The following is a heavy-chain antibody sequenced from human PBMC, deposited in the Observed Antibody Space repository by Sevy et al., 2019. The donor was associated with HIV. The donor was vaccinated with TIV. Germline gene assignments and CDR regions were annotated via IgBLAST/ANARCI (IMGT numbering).Heavy chain of an antibody. D-gene: IGHD6-19*01. CDR2: IYSGGST. CDR1: GFTVSSNY. J-gene: IGHJ4*02. V-gene: IGHV3-53*01. CDR3: ARGLSSGWFPSGPLDFDY. Sequence: GGSLRLSCAASGFTVSSNYMSWVRQAPGKGLEWVSVIYSGGSTYYADSVKGRFTISRDNSKNTLYLQMNSLRAEDTAVYYCARGLSSGWFPSGPLDFDYWGQGTLVTVST.